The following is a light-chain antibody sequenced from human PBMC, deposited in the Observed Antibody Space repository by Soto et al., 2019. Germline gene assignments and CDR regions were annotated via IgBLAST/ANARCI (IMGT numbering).Light chain of an antibody. V-gene: IGKV3-20*01. CDR1: QSLSNSF. CDR3: QQYGRLPLS. Sequence: EILLTQSPGTLSLSPGDRATLSCRASQSLSNSFLAWYQQKPGQTPRLLISGASIRATDIPDRFSGSGSGTDFTFTISRLEPEDFAVYFCQQYGRLPLSFGGGTRVEIK. CDR2: GAS. J-gene: IGKJ4*01.